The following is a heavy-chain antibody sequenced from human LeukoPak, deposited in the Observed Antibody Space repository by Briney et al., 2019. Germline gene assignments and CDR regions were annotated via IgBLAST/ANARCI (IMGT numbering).Heavy chain of an antibody. CDR3: ARDSADYGDYDY. CDR1: GYTFTSYF. CDR2: INPSGGST. V-gene: IGHV1-46*01. D-gene: IGHD4-17*01. J-gene: IGHJ4*02. Sequence: ASVKVSCKASGYTFTSYFMHWVRQAPGQGLDWMGVINPSGGSTSYAQKFQGRVTMTRDTSTSTVYMELSSLRSEDTAVYYCARDSADYGDYDYWGQGTLVTVSS.